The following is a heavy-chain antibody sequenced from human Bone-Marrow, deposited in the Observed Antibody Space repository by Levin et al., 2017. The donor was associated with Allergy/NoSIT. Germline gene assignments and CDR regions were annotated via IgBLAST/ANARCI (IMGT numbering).Heavy chain of an antibody. D-gene: IGHD1-1*01. J-gene: IGHJ4*01. CDR1: GFTFENHG. CDR2: LSYDGTTE. CDR3: ARTAGNYRHDFDS. Sequence: PGGSLRLSCVGSGFTFENHGIHWVRQAPGKGLQWVSVLSYDGTTEYYADSVKGRLTMSRDNSKNTVYLQIQSLRLDDTAVYYCARTAGNYRHDFDSWGQGTLVTVSS. V-gene: IGHV3-30*03.